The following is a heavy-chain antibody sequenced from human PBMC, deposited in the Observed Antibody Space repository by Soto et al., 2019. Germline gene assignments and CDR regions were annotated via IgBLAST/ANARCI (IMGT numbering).Heavy chain of an antibody. V-gene: IGHV4-59*08. CDR1: GGSISNFY. Sequence: SETLSVTCTVSGGSISNFYWSWIRQPPGKGLEWIGYIFYTGITNYNPSLKSRVTISVDTSKNQFSLKLSSVTAADTAVYYCASSPRGSYFDYWGQGTLVTVS. CDR2: IFYTGIT. CDR3: ASSPRGSYFDY. D-gene: IGHD1-26*01. J-gene: IGHJ4*02.